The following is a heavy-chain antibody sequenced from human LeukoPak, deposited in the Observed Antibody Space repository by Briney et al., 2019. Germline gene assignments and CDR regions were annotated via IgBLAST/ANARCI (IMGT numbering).Heavy chain of an antibody. CDR3: ASVPPPRGYTYYYYGMDV. D-gene: IGHD2-2*02. V-gene: IGHV1-69*13. CDR1: GGTFISYA. CDR2: IIPIFGTA. J-gene: IGHJ6*02. Sequence: GASVKVSCKASGGTFISYAISWVRQAPGQGLEWMGGIIPIFGTANYAQKFQGRVTITADESTNTAYMELSSLRSEDTAVYYCASVPPPRGYTYYYYGMDVWGQGTTVTVSS.